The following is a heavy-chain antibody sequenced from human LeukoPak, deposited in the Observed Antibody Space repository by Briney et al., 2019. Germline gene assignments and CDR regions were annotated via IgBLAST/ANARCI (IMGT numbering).Heavy chain of an antibody. CDR2: INPNSGGT. D-gene: IGHD6-13*01. CDR1: GYSFTGYY. Sequence: ASVKVSCKASGYSFTGYYMHWVRQASGQGLEWMGRINPNSGGTNYAQKFQGRVTMTRDTSISTAYMELSRLRSDDTAVYYCARDDQNRYSSNYWGQGTLVTVSS. CDR3: ARDDQNRYSSNY. V-gene: IGHV1-2*06. J-gene: IGHJ4*02.